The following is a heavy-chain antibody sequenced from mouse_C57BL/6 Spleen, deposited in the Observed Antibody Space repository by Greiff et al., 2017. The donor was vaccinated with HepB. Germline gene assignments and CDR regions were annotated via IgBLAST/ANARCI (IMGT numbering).Heavy chain of an antibody. J-gene: IGHJ3*01. CDR1: GYSFTGYY. CDR2: INPSTGGT. Sequence: EVKLQQSGPELVKPGASVKISCKASGYSFTGYYMNWVKQSPEKSLEWIGEINPSTGGTTYNQKFKAKATLTVDKSSSTAYMQLKSLTSEDSAVYYCARRGGAYWGQGTLVTVSA. V-gene: IGHV1-42*01. CDR3: ARRGGAY.